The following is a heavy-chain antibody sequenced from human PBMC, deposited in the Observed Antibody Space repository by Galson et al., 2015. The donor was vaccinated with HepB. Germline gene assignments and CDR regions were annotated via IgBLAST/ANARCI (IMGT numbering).Heavy chain of an antibody. CDR2: IYYSGST. CDR1: GGSISSYY. V-gene: IGHV4-59*01. Sequence: ETLSLTCTVSGGSISSYYWSWIRQPPGKGLEWIGYIYYSGSTNYNPSLKSRVTISVDTSKNQFSLKLSSVTAADTAVYYCARGTVDVGWGMDVWGQGTTVTVSS. CDR3: ARGTVDVGWGMDV. J-gene: IGHJ6*02. D-gene: IGHD5-12*01.